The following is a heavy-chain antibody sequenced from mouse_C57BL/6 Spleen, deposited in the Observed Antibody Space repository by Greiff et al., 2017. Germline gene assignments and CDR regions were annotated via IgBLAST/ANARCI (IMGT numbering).Heavy chain of an antibody. CDR3: TRGTGTRDY. CDR2: IDPETGGT. J-gene: IGHJ2*01. CDR1: GYPFTDYE. Sequence: VQLQQSGAELVRPGASVTLSCKASGYPFTDYEMHWVKQTPVHGLEWIGAIDPETGGTAYNQKFKGKAILTADKSSSTAYMELRSLTSEDSAVYYCTRGTGTRDYWGQGTTLTVSS. V-gene: IGHV1-15*01. D-gene: IGHD4-1*01.